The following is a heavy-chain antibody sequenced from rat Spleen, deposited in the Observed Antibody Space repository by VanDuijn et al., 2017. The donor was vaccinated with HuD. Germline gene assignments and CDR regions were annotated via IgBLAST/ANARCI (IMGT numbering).Heavy chain of an antibody. V-gene: IGHV5-25*01. Sequence: EVQLVESGGGLVQPGRSMKLSCAASGFTFSNYYMAWVRQAPTKGLEWVASISTGGGNTFYPDSVRGRFTISRDNAKRTLYLQMDSLRSEDTATYYCASRDYWGQGVMVTVSS. CDR1: GFTFSNYY. J-gene: IGHJ2*01. CDR3: ASRDY. CDR2: ISTGGGNT.